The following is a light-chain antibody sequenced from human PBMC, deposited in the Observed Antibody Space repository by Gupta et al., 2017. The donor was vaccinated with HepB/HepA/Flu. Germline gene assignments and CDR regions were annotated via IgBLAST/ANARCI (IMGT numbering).Light chain of an antibody. V-gene: IGKV3-11*01. CDR3: QQRSNWPPWT. CDR2: DAS. J-gene: IGKJ1*01. Sequence: EIVLTQSPATLSLAPGERATLSCRASQSVSSYLAWYQQKPGQAPRLLIYDASNSATGIPARFSGSWSGTDFTLTISGLEPEDFAVYYCQQRSNWPPWTFGQGTKVEIK. CDR1: QSVSSY.